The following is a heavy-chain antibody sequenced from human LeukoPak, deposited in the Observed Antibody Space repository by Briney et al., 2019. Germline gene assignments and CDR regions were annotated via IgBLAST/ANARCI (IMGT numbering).Heavy chain of an antibody. CDR2: INPNSGDT. D-gene: IGHD2-2*01. J-gene: IGHJ4*02. CDR1: GYTFTGYY. CDR3: ARDWGYCSSTSCYEAARPFDY. Sequence: GASVKVSCKASGYTFTGYYMHWVRQAPGQGLEWMGWINPNSGDTNYAQKFQGKVTMTRDTSISTAYMELSRLRSDDTAVYYCARDWGYCSSTSCYEAARPFDYWGQGTLVTVSS. V-gene: IGHV1-2*02.